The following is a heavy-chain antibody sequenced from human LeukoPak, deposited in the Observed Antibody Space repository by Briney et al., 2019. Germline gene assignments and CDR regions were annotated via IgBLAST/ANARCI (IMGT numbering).Heavy chain of an antibody. V-gene: IGHV1-69-2*01. CDR3: ATNIAAHSYYYYMDV. CDR2: VDPEDGET. Sequence: ASVKLSCKVSGYTFTDYYMHWVQQAPGKGLEWMGLVDPEDGETIYAEKFQGRVTITADTSTDTAYMELSSLRSEDTAVYYCATNIAAHSYYYYMDVWGKGTTVTVSS. CDR1: GYTFTDYY. J-gene: IGHJ6*03. D-gene: IGHD6-6*01.